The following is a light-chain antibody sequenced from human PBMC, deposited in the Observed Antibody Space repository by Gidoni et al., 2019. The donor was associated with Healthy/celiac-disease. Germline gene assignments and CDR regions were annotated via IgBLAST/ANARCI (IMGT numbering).Light chain of an antibody. Sequence: SYELTQPPPGSVATGRPARITCSGDALPKQYAYWYQQKPGQAPVLVIYKDSKRPSGIPERFSGSSSRTTVTLTISGVQAEDEADYYCQSADSSGTYPRVFGTGTKVTVL. V-gene: IGLV3-25*03. J-gene: IGLJ1*01. CDR1: ALPKQY. CDR2: KDS. CDR3: QSADSSGTYPRV.